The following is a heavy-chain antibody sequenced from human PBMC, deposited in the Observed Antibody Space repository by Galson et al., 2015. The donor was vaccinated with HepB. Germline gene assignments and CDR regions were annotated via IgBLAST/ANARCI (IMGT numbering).Heavy chain of an antibody. CDR1: GFTFSSYA. Sequence: SLRLSCAASGFTFSSYAMSWVRQAPGKGLEWVSAISGSGGTTYYADSVKGRFTISRDNFKNTLYLQMNSLRAGDTAVYYCAKDGQWLRPGVFDYWGQGTLVTVSS. CDR3: AKDGQWLRPGVFDY. V-gene: IGHV3-23*01. D-gene: IGHD5-12*01. J-gene: IGHJ4*02. CDR2: ISGSGGTT.